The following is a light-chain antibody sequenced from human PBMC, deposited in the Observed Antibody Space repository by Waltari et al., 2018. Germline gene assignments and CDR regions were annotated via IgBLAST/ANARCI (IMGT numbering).Light chain of an antibody. CDR1: STDVGAYNF. J-gene: IGLJ1*01. CDR2: DVG. Sequence: QSALTQPASVSGSPGQSITISCTGSSTDVGAYNFVSWYQQHPGKLPKLILYDVGNQPSGISHRFSASKSGNTAYLTISGLQEEDEGEYYCSSYTTSTTLLFGTGTRLTVL. CDR3: SSYTTSTTLL. V-gene: IGLV2-14*01.